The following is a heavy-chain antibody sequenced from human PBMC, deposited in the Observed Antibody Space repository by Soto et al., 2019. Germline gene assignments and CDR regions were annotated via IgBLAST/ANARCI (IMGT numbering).Heavy chain of an antibody. CDR1: GGSISSSSYY. V-gene: IGHV4-39*01. CDR3: ARHGNYYDSSGKAAFDI. Sequence: ETLSLSCPVSGGSISSSSYYWGWIRQPPGKGLEWIGSIYYSGSAYYNPSLKSRVTISVDTSKNQFSLKLSSVTAADTAVYYCARHGNYYDSSGKAAFDIWGQGTMVTV. D-gene: IGHD3-22*01. J-gene: IGHJ3*02. CDR2: IYYSGSA.